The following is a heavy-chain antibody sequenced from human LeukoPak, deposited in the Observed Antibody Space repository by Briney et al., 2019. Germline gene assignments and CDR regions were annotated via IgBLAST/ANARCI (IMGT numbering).Heavy chain of an antibody. Sequence: ASVKVSCKAAGHTFTGYYMHWVRQAPGQGLEWMGWINPNSGGTNYAQKFQGRVTMTRDTSISTAYMELSRLRSDDTAVYYCARDRASGYDLRLFDYWGQGTLVTVSS. CDR2: INPNSGGT. J-gene: IGHJ4*02. CDR1: GHTFTGYY. CDR3: ARDRASGYDLRLFDY. D-gene: IGHD5-12*01. V-gene: IGHV1-2*02.